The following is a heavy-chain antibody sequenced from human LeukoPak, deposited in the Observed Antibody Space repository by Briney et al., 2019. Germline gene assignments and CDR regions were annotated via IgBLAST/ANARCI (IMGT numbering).Heavy chain of an antibody. CDR1: GFTFSTYT. Sequence: PGGSLRLSCAASGFTFSTYTMNWVCQAPGKGLEWVSFISSSSSYMYYADSVKGRFTISRDNTKKSLYLQMNSLRAEDTAVYYCARDFSGYDYNFDYWGQGTLVTVSS. J-gene: IGHJ4*02. V-gene: IGHV3-21*01. CDR3: ARDFSGYDYNFDY. CDR2: ISSSSSYM. D-gene: IGHD5-12*01.